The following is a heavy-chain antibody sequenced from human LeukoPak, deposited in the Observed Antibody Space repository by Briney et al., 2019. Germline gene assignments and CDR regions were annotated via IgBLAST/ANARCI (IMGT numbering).Heavy chain of an antibody. CDR3: ARDGQGVVVTALYYFDY. CDR2: IWYDGSNK. J-gene: IGHJ4*02. D-gene: IGHD2-21*02. Sequence: GRSLRLSCAASGFTFSSYCMHWVRQAPGKGLEWVAVIWYDGSNKYYADSVKGRFTISRDNSKNTLYLQMNSLRAEDTAVYYCARDGQGVVVTALYYFDYWGQGTLVTVSS. CDR1: GFTFSSYC. V-gene: IGHV3-33*01.